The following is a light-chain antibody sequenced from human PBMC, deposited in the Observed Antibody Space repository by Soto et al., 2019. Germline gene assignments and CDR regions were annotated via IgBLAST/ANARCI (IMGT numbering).Light chain of an antibody. J-gene: IGLJ1*01. Sequence: QSVLTQPPSASGTPGQRVTISCYGSSSSIGSNSVNWYQQLPRTAPKVLIYTNSQRPSGVPDRFSGSKSGTSASLAISGLQPEDEADYYCAAWDGSLNVYVFGTGTKLTVL. CDR1: SSSIGSNS. CDR2: TNS. CDR3: AAWDGSLNVYV. V-gene: IGLV1-44*01.